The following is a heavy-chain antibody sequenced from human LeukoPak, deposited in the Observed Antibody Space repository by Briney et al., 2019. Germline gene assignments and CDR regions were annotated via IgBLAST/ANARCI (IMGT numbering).Heavy chain of an antibody. CDR1: GFTFSDYY. CDR3: AGAAAGTEFDY. Sequence: GGSLRLSSAASGFTFSDYYMSWIRQAPGKGLEWVSYISSSGSTIYYADSVKGRFTISRGNAKNSLYLQMNSLRAEDTAVYYCAGAAAGTEFDYWGQGTLVTVSS. J-gene: IGHJ4*02. CDR2: ISSSGSTI. V-gene: IGHV3-11*01. D-gene: IGHD6-13*01.